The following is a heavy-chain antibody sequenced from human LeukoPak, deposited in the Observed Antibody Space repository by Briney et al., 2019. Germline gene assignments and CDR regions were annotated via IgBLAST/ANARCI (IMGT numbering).Heavy chain of an antibody. Sequence: PGGSLRLSCAASGFTFSSYGMHWVRQAPGKGLEWVAVISYDGSNKYYADSVKGRFTISRDNSKNTLYLQMNSLRAEDTAVYYCAKGGVWGNYFDYWGQGTLVTVSS. V-gene: IGHV3-30*18. J-gene: IGHJ4*02. CDR3: AKGGVWGNYFDY. CDR2: ISYDGSNK. D-gene: IGHD1-26*01. CDR1: GFTFSSYG.